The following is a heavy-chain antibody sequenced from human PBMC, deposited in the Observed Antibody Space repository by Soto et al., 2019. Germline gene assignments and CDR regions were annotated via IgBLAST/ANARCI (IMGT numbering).Heavy chain of an antibody. CDR1: GGSISSSSYY. V-gene: IGHV4-39*01. J-gene: IGHJ4*02. CDR2: IYYSGST. CDR3: ARLDDYGDYSPEYYFDY. Sequence: SETLSLTCTVSGGSISSSSYYWGWIRQPPGKGLEWIGSIYYSGSTYYNPSLKSRVTISVDTSKNQFSLKLSSVTAADTAVYYCARLDDYGDYSPEYYFDYWGQGTLVTVS. D-gene: IGHD4-17*01.